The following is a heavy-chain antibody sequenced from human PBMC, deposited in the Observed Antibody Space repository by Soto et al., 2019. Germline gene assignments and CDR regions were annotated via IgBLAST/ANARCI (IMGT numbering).Heavy chain of an antibody. J-gene: IGHJ4*02. CDR2: ISWNSGRI. Sequence: PCGSLGLSCAACGFSFEDYAMHWVRQAPGKGLEWVSGISWNSGRIGYADSVKGRFTISRDNAKNSLYLQMNSLRAEDTALYYCTKDIGSYPTSSHLDYWGQGTLVTVSS. CDR3: TKDIGSYPTSSHLDY. D-gene: IGHD2-2*01. CDR1: GFSFEDYA. V-gene: IGHV3-9*01.